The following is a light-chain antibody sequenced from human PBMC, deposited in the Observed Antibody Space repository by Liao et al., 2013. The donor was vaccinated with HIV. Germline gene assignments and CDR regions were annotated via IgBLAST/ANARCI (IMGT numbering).Light chain of an antibody. CDR3: QVWDSSSDHSYV. V-gene: IGLV3-21*04. J-gene: IGLJ1*01. CDR1: NIGIKS. CDR2: YDS. Sequence: SYVLTQPPSVSVAPGKTARITCGGNNIGIKSVHWYQQKPGQAPVLVIFYDSDRPSGIPERFSGSNSGNTATLTISRVEAGDEADYYCQVWDSSSDHSYVFGAGTKVTVL.